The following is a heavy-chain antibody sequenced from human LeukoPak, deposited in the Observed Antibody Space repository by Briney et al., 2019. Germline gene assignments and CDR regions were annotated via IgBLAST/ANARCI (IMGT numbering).Heavy chain of an antibody. CDR2: INPSGST. D-gene: IGHD3-3*01. V-gene: IGHV4-34*01. J-gene: IGHJ4*02. CDR1: GGSFSDYY. CDR3: ARGGGNYYSDF. Sequence: PSETLSLTCAVFGGSFSDYYWSWFRQPPGKGLEWIGEINPSGSTNYNPSLESRVTISVDTSKNQFSLKLSSVTAADTAVYYCARGGGNYYSDFWGQGHLATVSS.